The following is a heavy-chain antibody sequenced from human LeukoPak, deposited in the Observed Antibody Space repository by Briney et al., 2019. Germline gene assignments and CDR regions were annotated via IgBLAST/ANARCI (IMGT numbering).Heavy chain of an antibody. D-gene: IGHD6-19*01. Sequence: GGSLRLSCAASGFTFSSCWMNWVRQAPGKGLEWVANIKEDGSEIYYVDSVKGRFTISRDNAKNSLYLQMNSLRAEDTAVYLCAREADTSGWTDWGQGTLVTVS. V-gene: IGHV3-7*01. CDR1: GFTFSSCW. J-gene: IGHJ4*02. CDR2: IKEDGSEI. CDR3: AREADTSGWTD.